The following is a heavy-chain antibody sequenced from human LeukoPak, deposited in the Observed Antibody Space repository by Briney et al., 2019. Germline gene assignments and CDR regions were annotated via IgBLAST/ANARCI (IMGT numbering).Heavy chain of an antibody. CDR3: ARPYRAAYYYDSSGYFDLGY. Sequence: ASVKVSCKASGYTFTSYGISWVRQAPGQGLEWMGWISAYNGNTNYAQKLQGRVTMTTDTSTSTAYMELRSLRSDATAVYYCARPYRAAYYYDSSGYFDLGYWGQGTLVTVSS. CDR2: ISAYNGNT. D-gene: IGHD3-22*01. V-gene: IGHV1-18*01. CDR1: GYTFTSYG. J-gene: IGHJ4*02.